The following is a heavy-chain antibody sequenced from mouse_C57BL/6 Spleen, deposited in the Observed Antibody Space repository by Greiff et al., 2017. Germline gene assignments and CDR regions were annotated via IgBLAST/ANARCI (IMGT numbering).Heavy chain of an antibody. Sequence: VKLQQSGPGLVQPSQSLSITCTVSGFSLTSYGVHWVRQSPGKGLEWLGVIWSGGSTDYNAAFISRLSISKDNSKSQVFFKMNSLQADDTAIYYCARGPNYGSSYGYAMDYWGQGTSVTVSS. D-gene: IGHD1-1*01. V-gene: IGHV2-2*01. CDR3: ARGPNYGSSYGYAMDY. CDR1: GFSLTSYG. CDR2: IWSGGST. J-gene: IGHJ4*01.